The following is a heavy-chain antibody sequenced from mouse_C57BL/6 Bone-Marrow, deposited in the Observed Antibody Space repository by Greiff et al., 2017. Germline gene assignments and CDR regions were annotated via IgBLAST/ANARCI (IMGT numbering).Heavy chain of an antibody. CDR1: GFSLTSYG. D-gene: IGHD2-1*01. V-gene: IGHV2-2*01. CDR3: ARNYGNSYWYFDV. J-gene: IGHJ1*03. Sequence: VQLQQSGPGLVQPSQSLSITCTVSGFSLTSYGVHWVRQSPGKGLEWLGVIGSGGSTDDNAAFISRLSISKGNSKSQVFFKMNSLQADDTAIYYCARNYGNSYWYFDVWDTGTTVTVSS. CDR2: IGSGGST.